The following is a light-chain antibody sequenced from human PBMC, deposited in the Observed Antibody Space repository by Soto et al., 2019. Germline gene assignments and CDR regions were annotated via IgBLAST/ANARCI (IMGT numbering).Light chain of an antibody. V-gene: IGLV3-21*02. CDR3: HVWDRASDNYV. CDR1: NIGSRS. J-gene: IGLJ1*01. Sequence: SYELTQPPSVSVAPGQTASITCGGNNIGSRSVHWYQQKPGQAPVLVVYDDSDRPSGIPERFSGSNSGNTATLNISRVEAGDEADSHCHVWDRASDNYVFGTVTKVTVL. CDR2: DDS.